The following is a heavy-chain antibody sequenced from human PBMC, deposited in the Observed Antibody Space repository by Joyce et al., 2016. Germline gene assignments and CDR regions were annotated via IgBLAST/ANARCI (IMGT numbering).Heavy chain of an antibody. CDR3: ATFRTGGY. CDR2: VSPDGSKI. Sequence: ELVESGGTLVQPGGSLRLSCTASEFSFGTTWLYWVRQFPGQGLVWVSRVSPDGSKITYAPIERGRFAVSRDNAKNTLFLQLKNLGVDDTGFYYCATFRTGGYWGQGTLVTVSS. D-gene: IGHD1-14*01. CDR1: EFSFGTTW. J-gene: IGHJ4*02. V-gene: IGHV3-74*01.